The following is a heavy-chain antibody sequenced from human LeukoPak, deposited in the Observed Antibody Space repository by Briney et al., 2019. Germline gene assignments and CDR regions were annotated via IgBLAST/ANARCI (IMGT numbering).Heavy chain of an antibody. CDR1: GFTFSDYY. Sequence: GGSLRLSCAASGFTFSDYYMSWIRQAPGKGLEWVSAISGSGGSTYYADSVKGRFTISRDNSKNTLYLQMNSLRAEDTAVYYCAKGSVATILLYYFDYWGQGTLVTVSS. CDR3: AKGSVATILLYYFDY. CDR2: ISGSGGST. D-gene: IGHD5-12*01. J-gene: IGHJ4*02. V-gene: IGHV3-23*01.